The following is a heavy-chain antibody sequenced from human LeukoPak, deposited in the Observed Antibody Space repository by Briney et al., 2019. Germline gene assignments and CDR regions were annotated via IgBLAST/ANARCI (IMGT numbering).Heavy chain of an antibody. CDR2: IKQDGSEK. D-gene: IGHD6-19*01. V-gene: IGHV3-7*01. CDR3: ARDPRMWYSSGWYSFDY. CDR1: GFTFSSYW. Sequence: GGSLRLSCAASGFTFSSYWMSWVRQAPGKGLEWVANIKQDGSEKYYVDSVKGRFTISRDNAKNSLYLQMNSLRAEDTAVYYCARDPRMWYSSGWYSFDYWGQGTLVTVSS. J-gene: IGHJ4*02.